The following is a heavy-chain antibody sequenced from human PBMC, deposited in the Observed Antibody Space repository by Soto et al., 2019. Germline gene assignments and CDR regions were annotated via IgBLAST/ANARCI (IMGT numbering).Heavy chain of an antibody. J-gene: IGHJ4*02. Sequence: GESLKISCKASGYSFTSYWISWVRQVPGKGLEWMGRIDPDESFSKYSPSFQGHVSFSVDKSISTAYLQWHSLQASDTATYYCVRHYSSFDSEQNYWGQGTLVTVSS. CDR3: VRHYSSFDSEQNY. D-gene: IGHD3-22*01. CDR2: IDPDESFS. CDR1: GYSFTSYW. V-gene: IGHV5-10-1*01.